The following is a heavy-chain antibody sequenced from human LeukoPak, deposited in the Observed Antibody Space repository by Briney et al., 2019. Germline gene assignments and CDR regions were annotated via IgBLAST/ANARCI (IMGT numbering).Heavy chain of an antibody. CDR1: GFTFSSYE. J-gene: IGHJ4*02. Sequence: GGSLRLSCAASGFTFSSYEMNWVRQAPGKGLEWVSYISSSGSTIYYADSVKGRFTISRDNAKNSLYLQMNSLIAEDTAVYYCASSIVVVPAATIDEIWGQGTLVTVSS. V-gene: IGHV3-48*03. D-gene: IGHD2-2*01. CDR2: ISSSGSTI. CDR3: ASSIVVVPAATIDEI.